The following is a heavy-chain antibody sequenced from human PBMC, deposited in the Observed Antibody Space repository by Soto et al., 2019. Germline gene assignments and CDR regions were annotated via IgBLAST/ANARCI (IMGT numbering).Heavy chain of an antibody. Sequence: SETLSLTCAVYGGSFSGYYWSWIRQPPGKGLEWIGEINHSGSTNYNPSLKSRVTISVDTSKNQFSLKLSSVTAADTAVYYCASVFSIVRGVIITLRGTWFDPWGQGTLVTVSS. CDR1: GGSFSGYY. CDR2: INHSGST. D-gene: IGHD3-10*01. J-gene: IGHJ5*02. CDR3: ASVFSIVRGVIITLRGTWFDP. V-gene: IGHV4-34*01.